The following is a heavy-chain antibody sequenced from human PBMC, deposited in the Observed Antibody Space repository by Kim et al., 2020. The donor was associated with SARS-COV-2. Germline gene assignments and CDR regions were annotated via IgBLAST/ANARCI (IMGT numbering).Heavy chain of an antibody. CDR2: ISYDGSNK. Sequence: GGSLRLSCAASGFTFSSYGMHWVRQAPGKGLEWVAVISYDGSNKYYADSVKGRFTISRDNSKNTLYLQMNSLRAEDTAVYYCAKGGSGWYAGEEYFDYWGQGTLVTVSS. CDR3: AKGGSGWYAGEEYFDY. V-gene: IGHV3-30*18. J-gene: IGHJ4*02. CDR1: GFTFSSYG. D-gene: IGHD6-19*01.